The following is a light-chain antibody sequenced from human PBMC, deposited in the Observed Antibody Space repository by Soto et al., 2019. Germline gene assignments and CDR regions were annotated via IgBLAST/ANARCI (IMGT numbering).Light chain of an antibody. CDR3: QFYGDPSKT. CDR1: QSVISSY. J-gene: IGKJ1*01. Sequence: EIVLTQSPGTLSLSPGERATLSCRASQSVISSYLAWYQQKPGQAPRLLIYDVSNRATGIPDRFSGSGSGTDFTLTISRLEPEDFAVYYCQFYGDPSKTFGQGTKVDIK. V-gene: IGKV3-20*01. CDR2: DVS.